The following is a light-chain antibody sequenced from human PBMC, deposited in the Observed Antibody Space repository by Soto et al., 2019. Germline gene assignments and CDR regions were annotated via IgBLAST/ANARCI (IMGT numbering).Light chain of an antibody. CDR2: GAS. V-gene: IGKV3-15*01. Sequence: EIVMTQSLATLSVSPGERVTLSCRASQSVSSNLAWYQQIPGQAPRLLIYGASTRATGIPARFSGSGSGTEFTRTISSLQSEDFAVYYCQQYNNWPRTFGQGTKVEIK. J-gene: IGKJ1*01. CDR3: QQYNNWPRT. CDR1: QSVSSN.